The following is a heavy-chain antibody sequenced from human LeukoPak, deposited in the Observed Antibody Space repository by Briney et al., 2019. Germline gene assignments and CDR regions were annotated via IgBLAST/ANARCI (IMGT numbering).Heavy chain of an antibody. CDR3: ARGLYGSDSY. D-gene: IGHD6-19*01. Sequence: SETLSLTCAVSGASVSSSNWWIWVRQPPKKGLEWIGEIHHSGSTNYNPSLKSRVTMSVDTPKNQISLRLSSVTAADTAVYYCARGLYGSDSYWGQGNLVTVSS. J-gene: IGHJ4*02. V-gene: IGHV4-4*02. CDR2: IHHSGST. CDR1: GASVSSSNW.